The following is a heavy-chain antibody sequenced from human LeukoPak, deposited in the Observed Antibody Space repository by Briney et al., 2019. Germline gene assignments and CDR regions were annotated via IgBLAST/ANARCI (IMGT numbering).Heavy chain of an antibody. Sequence: PGGSLRLSCAASGFTFSDYYMSWIRQAPGRGLEWISYISLSGSTTHYADSVKGRFTISRDNARNSLYLHMNSLRAEDTAVYYCAKNRGNYYYFDYWGQGTLVTVSS. V-gene: IGHV3-11*01. J-gene: IGHJ4*02. D-gene: IGHD4-11*01. CDR3: AKNRGNYYYFDY. CDR1: GFTFSDYY. CDR2: ISLSGSTT.